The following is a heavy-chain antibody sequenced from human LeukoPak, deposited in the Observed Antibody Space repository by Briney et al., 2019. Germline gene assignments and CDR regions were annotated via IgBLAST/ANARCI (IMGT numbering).Heavy chain of an antibody. CDR1: GGSISSYY. D-gene: IGHD6-19*01. CDR3: ARTYSSGLDY. J-gene: IGHJ4*01. CDR2: IYYSGST. Sequence: SETLSLTCTVSGGSISSYYWSWIRQPPGKGLEWIGYIYYSGSTNYNPSLKSRVTISVDTSKNQFSLKLSSVTAADTAVYYCARTYSSGLDYWGHGTLVTVSS. V-gene: IGHV4-59*08.